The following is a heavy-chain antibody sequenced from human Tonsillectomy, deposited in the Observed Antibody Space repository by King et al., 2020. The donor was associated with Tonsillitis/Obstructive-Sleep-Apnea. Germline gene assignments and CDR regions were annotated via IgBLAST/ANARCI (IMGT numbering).Heavy chain of an antibody. D-gene: IGHD4-23*01. J-gene: IGHJ4*02. CDR2: IKSKTDGGTT. CDR1: GFTFSNAW. CDR3: TTGIGRWPKGRRRGYFDY. Sequence: VQLVESGGGLVKPGGSLRLSCAASGFTFSNAWMSWVRQAPGKGLGWVGRIKSKTDGGTTDYAAPVKGRFTISRDDSKNTLYLQMNGLKTEDTAVYYCTTGIGRWPKGRRRGYFDYWGQGTLVTVSS. V-gene: IGHV3-15*01.